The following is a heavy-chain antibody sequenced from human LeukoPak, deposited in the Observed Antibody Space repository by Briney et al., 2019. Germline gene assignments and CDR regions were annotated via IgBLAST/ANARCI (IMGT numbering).Heavy chain of an antibody. D-gene: IGHD3-16*02. J-gene: IGHJ5*02. CDR1: GYSISSGYY. Sequence: PSETLSLTCTVSGYSISSGYYWGWIRQPPGKGLEWIGSIYHSGSTYYNPSLKSRVTISVDTSKNQFSLKLSSVTAADTAVYYCARDWPYDYVWGSYPTGGFDPWGQGTLVTVSS. V-gene: IGHV4-38-2*02. CDR3: ARDWPYDYVWGSYPTGGFDP. CDR2: IYHSGST.